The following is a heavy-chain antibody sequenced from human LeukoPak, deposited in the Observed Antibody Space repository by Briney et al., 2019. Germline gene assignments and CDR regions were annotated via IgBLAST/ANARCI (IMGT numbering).Heavy chain of an antibody. Sequence: SSETLSLTCTVSGGSISSSDNYCGWIRQPPGKGLEWLGNIYHSGRTAYNPSLNSRVTISVDTSKNQFSLNLYLQITTHTAMDFCANHSTSFFYYPLDVWGQGTTVTVSS. V-gene: IGHV4-39*01. J-gene: IGHJ6*02. D-gene: IGHD5-18*01. CDR2: IYHSGRT. CDR1: GGSISSSDNY. CDR3: ANHSTSFFYYPLDV.